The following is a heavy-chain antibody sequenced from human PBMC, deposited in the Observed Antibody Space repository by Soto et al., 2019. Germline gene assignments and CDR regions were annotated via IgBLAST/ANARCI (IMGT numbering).Heavy chain of an antibody. CDR1: GFTFSSYA. D-gene: IGHD3-3*01. J-gene: IGHJ4*02. V-gene: IGHV3-23*01. CDR3: AKEFLYDFWSGYYPPSPDY. Sequence: GGSLRLSCAASGFTFSSYAMSWVRQAPGKGLEWVSAISGSGGSTYYADSVKGRFTISRDNSKNTLYLQMNSLRAEDTAVYYCAKEFLYDFWSGYYPPSPDYWGQGTLVTVSS. CDR2: ISGSGGST.